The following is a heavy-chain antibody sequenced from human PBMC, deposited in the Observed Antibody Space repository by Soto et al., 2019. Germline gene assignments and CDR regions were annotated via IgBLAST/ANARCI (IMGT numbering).Heavy chain of an antibody. D-gene: IGHD5-12*01. J-gene: IGHJ5*02. CDR3: ARHHGPTTSENWFDP. V-gene: IGHV1-3*01. Sequence: GASVKVSCKTSGYTFSSYSINWVRQSPGQRLEWMGWVNADNGNTRYSEKFQGRVTITRDSSTSTAYMELRSLRSDDTAVYYCARHHGPTTSENWFDPWGQGTLVTVSS. CDR2: VNADNGNT. CDR1: GYTFSSYS.